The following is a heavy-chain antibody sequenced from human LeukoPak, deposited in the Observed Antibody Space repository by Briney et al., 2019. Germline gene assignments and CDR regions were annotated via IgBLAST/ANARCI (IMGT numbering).Heavy chain of an antibody. CDR2: IYYSGST. Sequence: SETLSLTCTVSGGSISSYYWSWIRQPPGKGLEWIGYIYYSGSTNYNPSLKSRVTISVDTSKNQFSLKLSSVTAADTAVYYCARDSRIQLWSRGVDALDIWGQGTMVTVSS. CDR3: ARDSRIQLWSRGVDALDI. J-gene: IGHJ3*02. D-gene: IGHD5-18*01. V-gene: IGHV4-59*01. CDR1: GGSISSYY.